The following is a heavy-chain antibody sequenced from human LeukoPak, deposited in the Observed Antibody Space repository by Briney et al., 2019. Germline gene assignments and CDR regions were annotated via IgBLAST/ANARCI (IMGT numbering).Heavy chain of an antibody. V-gene: IGHV4-39*01. CDR2: ISYSGTT. CDR3: SYGSGSYGIYF. Sequence: PSETLSLTCTVSGGSVISDTYYWVWIRQPPGQGLEWIGSISYSGTTYYNPSLNSRVTISVDSSKNQFSLNLSSVTGADTALYYCSYGSGSYGIYFWGPGTLVTVSS. CDR1: GGSVISDTYY. J-gene: IGHJ4*02. D-gene: IGHD3-10*01.